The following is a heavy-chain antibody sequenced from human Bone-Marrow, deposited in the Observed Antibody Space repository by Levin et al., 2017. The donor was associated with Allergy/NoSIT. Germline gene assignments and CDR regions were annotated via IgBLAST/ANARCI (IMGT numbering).Heavy chain of an antibody. CDR1: SGSITSYY. J-gene: IGHJ6*02. Sequence: SETLSLTCTVSSGSITSYYWSWIRQSPGKGLEWIGYIYYSGTTDYNPSLKSRVTMSIDTSKNQFSLNLSAVTAADTAVYFCAGSKSAPPDYYYGLDVWGQGTTVTVSS. V-gene: IGHV4-59*01. CDR3: AGSKSAPPDYYYGLDV. CDR2: IYYSGTT.